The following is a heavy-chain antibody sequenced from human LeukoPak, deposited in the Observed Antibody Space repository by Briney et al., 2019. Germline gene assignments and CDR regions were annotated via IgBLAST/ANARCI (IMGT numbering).Heavy chain of an antibody. CDR1: GFTFSSYG. D-gene: IGHD3-3*01. V-gene: IGHV3-30*03. CDR2: ISYDGSNK. Sequence: PGGSLRLSCAASGFTFSSYGMHWVRQAPGKGLEWVAVISYDGSNKYYADSVKGRFTISRDNSKNTLYLQMNSLRAEDTAVYYCARGEVGDFWDLRGSDYWGQGTLVTASS. CDR3: ARGEVGDFWDLRGSDY. J-gene: IGHJ4*02.